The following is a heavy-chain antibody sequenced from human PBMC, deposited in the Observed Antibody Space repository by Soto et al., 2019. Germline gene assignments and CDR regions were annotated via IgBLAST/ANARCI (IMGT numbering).Heavy chain of an antibody. V-gene: IGHV4-59*08. CDR2: ASYSGSP. CDR1: GGSIGSHY. D-gene: IGHD3-16*01. Sequence: QVQLQESAPGLVKPSETLSLTCTVSGGSIGSHYWRWIRQPPGEGLEWIGRASYSGSPNYKPSLKSRVTISIDTSKNQFSLKLTSVTAADTAVYYCARQWGGDYRGQGTLVTVSS. J-gene: IGHJ4*02. CDR3: ARQWGGDY.